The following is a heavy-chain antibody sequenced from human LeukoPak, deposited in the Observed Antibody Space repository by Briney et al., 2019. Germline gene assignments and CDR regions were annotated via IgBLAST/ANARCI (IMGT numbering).Heavy chain of an antibody. CDR2: VDPEDGET. CDR1: GYTFTGYY. CDR3: AAVPYCDTTTCHSHAFDA. Sequence: PWASVKVSCKASGYTFTGYYMHWVRQAPGQGLEWMGRVDPEDGETIYAEKFQGRVTITADTSTDTAYMELSSLRSEDTAVYYCAAVPYCDTTTCHSHAFDAWGHGTMVTVSS. V-gene: IGHV1-69-2*01. D-gene: IGHD2-2*01. J-gene: IGHJ3*01.